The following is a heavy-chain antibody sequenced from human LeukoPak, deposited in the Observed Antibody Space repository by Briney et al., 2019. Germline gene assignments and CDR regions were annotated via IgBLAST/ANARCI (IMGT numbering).Heavy chain of an antibody. CDR2: INPSSGGT. J-gene: IGHJ4*02. V-gene: IGHV1-2*02. Sequence: ASVKVSCKASGYTFSDYYMHWVRQAPGQGLEWMGWINPSSGGTNYAQKFQGRVTMTRDTSISTAYMELSRLRSDDTAVYYCARDGNFDYWGQGTLVTASS. CDR3: ARDGNFDY. CDR1: GYTFSDYY. D-gene: IGHD2-21*01.